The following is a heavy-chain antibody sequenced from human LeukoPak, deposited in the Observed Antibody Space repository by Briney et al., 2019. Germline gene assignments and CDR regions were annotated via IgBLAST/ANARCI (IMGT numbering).Heavy chain of an antibody. J-gene: IGHJ6*03. CDR1: GGTFSSYA. CDR2: IIPIFGTA. CDR3: ARSKEDYYGSGRNRLNYYYYMDV. V-gene: IGHV1-69*01. Sequence: SVKVSCKASGGTFSSYAISWVRQAPGQGLEGMGGIIPIFGTANYAQKFQGRVTITANETTSRADMELRSLRSEDRAVYYCARSKEDYYGSGRNRLNYYYYMDVWGKGTTVTVSS. D-gene: IGHD3-10*01.